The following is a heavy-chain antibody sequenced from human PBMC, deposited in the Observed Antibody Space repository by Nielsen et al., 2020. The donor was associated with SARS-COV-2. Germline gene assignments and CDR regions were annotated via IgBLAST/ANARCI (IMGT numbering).Heavy chain of an antibody. D-gene: IGHD3-10*01. J-gene: IGHJ4*02. CDR1: GGSFSGYY. CDR3: ARIRGEWGGFDY. CDR2: INHRGST. V-gene: IGHV4-34*01. Sequence: SETLSLTCAVYGGSFSGYYWSWIRQPPGKGLEWIGEINHRGSTNYNPALKSRVTISVDTSKNQFSLKMTSVTAADTAVYYCARIRGEWGGFDYWGQGTLVTVSS.